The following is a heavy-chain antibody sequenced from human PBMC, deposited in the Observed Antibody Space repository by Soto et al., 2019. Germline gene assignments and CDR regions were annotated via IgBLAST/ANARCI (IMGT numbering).Heavy chain of an antibody. V-gene: IGHV4-38-2*01. Sequence: SETLSLTCAVSGYSISSGYYWGWIRQPPGKGLEWIGSIYHSGSTYYNPSLKSRVTISVDTSKNQFSLKLSSVTAADTAVYYCARASKQQLDHGAFDIWGQGTMVTVSS. J-gene: IGHJ3*02. CDR2: IYHSGST. D-gene: IGHD6-13*01. CDR1: GYSISSGYY. CDR3: ARASKQQLDHGAFDI.